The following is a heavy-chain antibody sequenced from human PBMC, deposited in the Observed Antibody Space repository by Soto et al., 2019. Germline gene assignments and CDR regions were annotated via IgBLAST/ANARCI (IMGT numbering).Heavy chain of an antibody. CDR3: AGACGTRAAGAIFDS. CDR2: IYYSGST. J-gene: IGHJ4*02. Sequence: SETLSLTCTVSGGSISSYYWSWIRQPPGKGLEWIGYIYYSGSTIYNPSLKSRVTISVDTSKNQVSLKLSSVTAADTAVYYCAGACGTRAAGAIFDSWGQGTLVTVSS. V-gene: IGHV4-59*08. CDR1: GGSISSYY. D-gene: IGHD6-25*01.